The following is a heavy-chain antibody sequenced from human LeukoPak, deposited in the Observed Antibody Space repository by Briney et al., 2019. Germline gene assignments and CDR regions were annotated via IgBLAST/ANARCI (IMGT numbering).Heavy chain of an antibody. CDR1: GGPISSSSYY. D-gene: IGHD2-15*01. CDR3: VAGSGHFDY. V-gene: IGHV4-39*01. CDR2: IYYSGST. J-gene: IGHJ4*02. Sequence: SETLSLTCTVSGGPISSSSYYWGWIRQPPGKGLEWIGSIYYSGSTYYNPSLKSRVTISVDTSKNQFSLKLSSVTAADTAVYYCVAGSGHFDYWGQGTLVTVSS.